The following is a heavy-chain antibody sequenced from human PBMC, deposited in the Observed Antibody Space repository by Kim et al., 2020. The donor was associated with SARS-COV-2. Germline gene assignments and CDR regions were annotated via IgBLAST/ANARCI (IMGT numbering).Heavy chain of an antibody. Sequence: KLQGRVTMTTDTSTSTAYMELRSLRSDDTAVYYCARVGLPYDTIGASFDYWGQGTLVTVSS. D-gene: IGHD3-22*01. J-gene: IGHJ4*02. CDR3: ARVGLPYDTIGASFDY. V-gene: IGHV1-18*01.